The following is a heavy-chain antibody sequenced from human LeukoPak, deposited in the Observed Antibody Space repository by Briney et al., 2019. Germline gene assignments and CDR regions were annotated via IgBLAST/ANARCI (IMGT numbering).Heavy chain of an antibody. CDR2: INPNSGGT. J-gene: IGHJ4*02. Sequence: GASVEVSCKASGYTFTGYYMHWVRQAPGQGLEWMGWINPNSGGTNYAQKFQGRVTMTRDTSISTAYMELSRLRSDDTAVYYCARGPPGYCTGGVCYKGFDYWGQGTLVTVSS. D-gene: IGHD2-8*02. CDR3: ARGPPGYCTGGVCYKGFDY. V-gene: IGHV1-2*02. CDR1: GYTFTGYY.